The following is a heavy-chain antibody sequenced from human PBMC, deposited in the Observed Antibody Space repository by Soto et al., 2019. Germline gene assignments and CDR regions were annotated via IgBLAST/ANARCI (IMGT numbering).Heavy chain of an antibody. CDR2: INPSGGST. Sequence: QVQLVQSGAEVKKPGASVKVSCKASGYTFTSYYMHWVRQAPGQGLEWMGIINPSGGSTSYAQKFPGRVTMTRDTSLSTVYMELSSLRSEDTAVYYCARGGGYCSSTSCYADYLGQGTLVTVSS. J-gene: IGHJ4*02. D-gene: IGHD2-2*01. CDR1: GYTFTSYY. V-gene: IGHV1-46*03. CDR3: ARGGGYCSSTSCYADY.